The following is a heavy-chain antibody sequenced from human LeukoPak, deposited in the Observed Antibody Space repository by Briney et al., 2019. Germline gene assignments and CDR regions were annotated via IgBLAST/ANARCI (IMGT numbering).Heavy chain of an antibody. V-gene: IGHV4-59*01. CDR2: VYYSSST. Sequence: SETLSFTCTVSGGSISSYYWSWLRQPQRQGLEGFGVVYYSSSTNSNPSLKSRVTISVDTSKNQFSLELSSVTAADTAVYYCARAYGDYGFDYWGQGTLVTVSS. CDR3: ARAYGDYGFDY. CDR1: GGSISSYY. D-gene: IGHD4-17*01. J-gene: IGHJ4*02.